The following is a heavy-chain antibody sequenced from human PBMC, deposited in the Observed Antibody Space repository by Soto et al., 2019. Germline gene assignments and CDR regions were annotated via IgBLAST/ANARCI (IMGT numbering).Heavy chain of an antibody. Sequence: EVQLLESGGGLVQPGGSLRLSCAASGFTFSSYAMSWVRQGPGKGLEWVSAMSGSGGSTYYADSVKGRFAISRDNSKNTLYLQMNSLRAEDTALYYCAKEINYDTGGDWGQGTLVTVSS. J-gene: IGHJ4*02. CDR1: GFTFSSYA. CDR2: MSGSGGST. V-gene: IGHV3-23*01. D-gene: IGHD3-22*01. CDR3: AKEINYDTGGD.